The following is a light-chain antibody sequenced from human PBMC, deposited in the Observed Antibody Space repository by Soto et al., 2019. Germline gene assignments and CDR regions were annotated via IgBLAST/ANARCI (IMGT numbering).Light chain of an antibody. Sequence: EIVMTQSPATLSVSPGERATLSCRASQHVSSSLAWYQQKPGQAPRLLIYGASTRATGVPARFSGSGSGTEFTLTISSLQSEDFAVYYCQQYNNWPPWTFGQGTKVEIK. J-gene: IGKJ1*01. CDR2: GAS. CDR1: QHVSSS. V-gene: IGKV3-15*01. CDR3: QQYNNWPPWT.